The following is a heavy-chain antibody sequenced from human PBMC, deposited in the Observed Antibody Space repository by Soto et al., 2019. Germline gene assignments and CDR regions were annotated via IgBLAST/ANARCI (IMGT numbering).Heavy chain of an antibody. J-gene: IGHJ4*02. D-gene: IGHD3-10*01. CDR3: ARGTPTYYYGSGTGNFDY. CDR1: GYTFTSYD. CDR2: MNPNSGNT. V-gene: IGHV1-8*01. Sequence: QVQLVQSGAEVKEPGASVKVSCKASGYTFTSYDINWVRQATGQGLEWMGWMNPNSGNTGYAQKFQGRVTMTRNTSISTAYMELSSLRSEDTAVYYCARGTPTYYYGSGTGNFDYWGQGTLVTVSS.